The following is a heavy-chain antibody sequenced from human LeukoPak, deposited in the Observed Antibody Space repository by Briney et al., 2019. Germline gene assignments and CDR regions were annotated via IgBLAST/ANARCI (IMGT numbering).Heavy chain of an antibody. Sequence: GGSLRLSCAASGFTFSLYWMNWVRRAPGKGLEWVANIKQDGSEKNYVDSVKGRFTISRDNAKNSLYLQMNNLRVEDTAMYFCAGGTGFIIKDWGQGTLVTVSS. CDR3: AGGTGFIIKD. D-gene: IGHD3-9*01. J-gene: IGHJ4*02. CDR1: GFTFSLYW. CDR2: IKQDGSEK. V-gene: IGHV3-7*03.